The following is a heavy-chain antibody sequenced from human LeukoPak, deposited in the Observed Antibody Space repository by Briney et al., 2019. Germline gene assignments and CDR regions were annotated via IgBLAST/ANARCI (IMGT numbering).Heavy chain of an antibody. CDR1: GFTFSHFW. J-gene: IGHJ6*03. CDR3: ARVGYSGGYYYYYMDV. V-gene: IGHV3-74*01. Sequence: GGSLRLSCAASGFTFSHFWIHWVRQVPGKGLVWVSRINSDGSDTIYADSVKGRFTSSRDNAKNTLYLQMNSLRAEDTAVYYCARVGYSGGYYYYYMDVWGKGTTVTVSS. CDR2: INSDGSDT. D-gene: IGHD1-26*01.